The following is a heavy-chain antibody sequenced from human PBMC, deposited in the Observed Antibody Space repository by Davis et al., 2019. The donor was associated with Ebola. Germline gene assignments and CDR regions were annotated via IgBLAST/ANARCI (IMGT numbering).Heavy chain of an antibody. CDR1: GFTLSSHW. J-gene: IGHJ3*02. CDR3: ARSLGSGNFDI. CDR2: INTDGSNI. D-gene: IGHD5-12*01. Sequence: GESLKISCAASGFTLSSHWMHWVRQAPGKGLVWVSRINTDGSNIGYVDSVKGRFTISRDDATNTLNLQMNSLRVEDTAVYYCARSLGSGNFDIWGHGTMVTVS. V-gene: IGHV3-74*01.